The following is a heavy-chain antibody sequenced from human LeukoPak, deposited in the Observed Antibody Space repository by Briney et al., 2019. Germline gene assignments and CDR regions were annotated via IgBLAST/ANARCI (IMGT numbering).Heavy chain of an antibody. CDR2: IIPIFGTA. CDR3: AVPAAGTLFGQTWFDP. Sequence: GSSVKVSCKASGGTFSSYAISWVRQAPGQGLEWMGGIIPIFGTANYAQKFQGRVTITTDESTSTAYMELSSLRSEDTAIYYCAVPAAGTLFGQTWFDPWGQGTLVIVSS. D-gene: IGHD6-13*01. J-gene: IGHJ5*02. V-gene: IGHV1-69*05. CDR1: GGTFSSYA.